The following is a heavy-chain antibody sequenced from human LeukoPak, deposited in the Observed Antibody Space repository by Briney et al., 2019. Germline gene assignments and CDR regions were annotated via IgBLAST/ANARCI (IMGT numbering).Heavy chain of an antibody. CDR2: IYYSGST. D-gene: IGHD6-19*01. J-gene: IGHJ5*02. Sequence: SETLSLTCTVSGGSISSYYWSWIRQPPGKGLEWIGYIYYSGSTNYNPSLKSRVTISVDTSKNQFSLKLSSVTAADTAVYYCARDEYSSGWYGWFDPWGQGTLVTVSS. V-gene: IGHV4-59*01. CDR3: ARDEYSSGWYGWFDP. CDR1: GGSISSYY.